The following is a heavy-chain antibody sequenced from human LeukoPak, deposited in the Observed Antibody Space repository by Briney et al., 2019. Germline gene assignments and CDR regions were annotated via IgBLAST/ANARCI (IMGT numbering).Heavy chain of an antibody. V-gene: IGHV4-59*01. CDR1: GGSISSYY. Sequence: SATLSLTCTVSGGSISSYYWSWIRQPPGKGLEWIGYIYYSGSTNYNPSLKSRVTISVDTSKNQFSLKLSSVTAADTAVYYCARWVAGAFDIWGQGTMVTVSS. CDR2: IYYSGST. D-gene: IGHD2-15*01. CDR3: ARWVAGAFDI. J-gene: IGHJ3*02.